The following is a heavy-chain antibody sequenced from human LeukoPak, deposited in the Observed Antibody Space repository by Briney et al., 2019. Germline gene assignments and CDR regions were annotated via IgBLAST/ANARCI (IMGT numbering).Heavy chain of an antibody. V-gene: IGHV3-21*01. CDR3: ARDLSDYYDSSGLRGD. Sequence: PGGSLRLSCAASGFTFSSYSMNWVRQAPGKGLEWVSSISSSSSYIYYADSVKGRFTISRDNAKNSLYLQMNSLRAEDTAVYYCARDLSDYYDSSGLRGDWGQGTLVTVSS. D-gene: IGHD3-22*01. J-gene: IGHJ4*02. CDR1: GFTFSSYS. CDR2: ISSSSSYI.